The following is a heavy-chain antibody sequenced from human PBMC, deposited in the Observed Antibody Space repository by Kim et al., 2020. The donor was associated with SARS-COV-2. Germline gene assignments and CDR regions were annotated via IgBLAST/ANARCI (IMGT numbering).Heavy chain of an antibody. CDR2: GST. J-gene: IGHJ4*02. V-gene: IGHV4-34*01. CDR3: ARGALFDY. Sequence: GSTNNNPSLKSRVTISVDTSKNQFSLKLSSVTAADTAVYYCARGALFDYWGQGTLVTVSS.